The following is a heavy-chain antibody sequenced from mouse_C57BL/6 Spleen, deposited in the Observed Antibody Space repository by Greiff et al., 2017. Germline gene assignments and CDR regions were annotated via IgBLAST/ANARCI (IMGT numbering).Heavy chain of an antibody. J-gene: IGHJ2*01. CDR2: IYPGSGNT. CDR1: GYTFTDYY. V-gene: IGHV1-76*01. Sequence: VQLQQSGAELVRPGASVKLSCKASGYTFTDYYINWVKQRPGQGLEWIARIYPGSGNTYYNEKFKGKATLTAEKSSSTAYMQLSSLTSEDSAVYFCARTGPSFDYWGQGTTLTVSS. D-gene: IGHD4-1*01. CDR3: ARTGPSFDY.